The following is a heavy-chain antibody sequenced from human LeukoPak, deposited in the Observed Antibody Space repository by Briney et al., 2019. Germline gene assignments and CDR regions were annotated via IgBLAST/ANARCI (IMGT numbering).Heavy chain of an antibody. Sequence: PSETLPLTCAVYGGSFSGYYWSWIRQPPGKGLEWIGEINHSGSTNYNPSLKSRVTISVDTSKNQFSLKLSSVTAADTAVFYCAREGYTSSWYSGYYYFDYWGQGTLVTVPS. D-gene: IGHD6-13*01. J-gene: IGHJ4*02. CDR1: GGSFSGYY. CDR3: AREGYTSSWYSGYYYFDY. V-gene: IGHV4-34*01. CDR2: INHSGST.